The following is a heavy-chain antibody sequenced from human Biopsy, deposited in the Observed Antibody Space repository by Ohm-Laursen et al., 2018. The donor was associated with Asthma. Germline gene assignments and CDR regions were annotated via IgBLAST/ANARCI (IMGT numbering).Heavy chain of an antibody. J-gene: IGHJ4*02. CDR2: IYYSGTT. CDR1: GGSISSSSYY. Sequence: SETLSLTCTVSGGSISSSSYYWGWIRQPPGKGLEWIGSIYYSGTTNYNPSLRGRVTISVNTSKNQFSLKLSSVSAADTAVYFCARDSRGAGPDFDSWGQGTLVTVSS. V-gene: IGHV4-39*07. CDR3: ARDSRGAGPDFDS. D-gene: IGHD6-19*01.